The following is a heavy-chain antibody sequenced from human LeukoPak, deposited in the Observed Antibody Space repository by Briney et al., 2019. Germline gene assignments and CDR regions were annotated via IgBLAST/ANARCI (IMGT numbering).Heavy chain of an antibody. CDR1: GFIFSTYA. Sequence: PGGSLRLSCAASGFIFSTYAMNWVRQAPGKGLEWVPIISGSGGDTFYADAVKGRFTISRDNSKNTLYLQMNNLRDEDTAVYYCAKDPPCSGGTCYGYFESWGQGTLVTVSS. CDR2: ISGSGGDT. V-gene: IGHV3-23*01. CDR3: AKDPPCSGGTCYGYFES. J-gene: IGHJ4*02. D-gene: IGHD2-15*01.